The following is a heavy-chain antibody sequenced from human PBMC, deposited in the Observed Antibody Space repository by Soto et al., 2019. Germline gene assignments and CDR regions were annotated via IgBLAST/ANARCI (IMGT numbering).Heavy chain of an antibody. CDR1: GFTLSMSA. V-gene: IGHV3-23*01. CDR2: ISDSGDRT. CDR3: AKDRGILVKAGAAFDV. J-gene: IGHJ3*01. Sequence: GGSLRLSCASSGFTLSMSAVNWVRQAPGKGLEWVSYISDSGDRTYYADSVKGRFTISRDRSKNTVSLQMDSLRAEDTAVYYCAKDRGILVKAGAAFDVWGPGTKVTVSS. D-gene: IGHD3-16*02.